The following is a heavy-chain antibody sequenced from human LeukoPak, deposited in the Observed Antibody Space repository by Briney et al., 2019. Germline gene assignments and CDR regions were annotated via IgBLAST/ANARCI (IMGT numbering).Heavy chain of an antibody. Sequence: SAEVSCKASGFPLSSSAVQWVRQAGGQRLEWIGWIVVGSNNTNYAQKFQERVTITRDMSTSTAYMELSSLRSEDTAVYYCAAPYSTRWFDLWGRGTLVTVSS. CDR3: AAPYSTRWFDL. J-gene: IGHJ5*02. V-gene: IGHV1-58*01. CDR1: GFPLSSSA. D-gene: IGHD6-13*01. CDR2: IVVGSNNT.